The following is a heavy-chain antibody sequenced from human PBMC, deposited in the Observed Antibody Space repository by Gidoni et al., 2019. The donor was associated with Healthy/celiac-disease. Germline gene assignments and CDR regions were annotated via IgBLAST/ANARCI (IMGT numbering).Heavy chain of an antibody. CDR3: ARGGAQRFIVVVPAPFDY. Sequence: LQLQESGPGLVNPSENLSLTCTVSGGSIISSSYSWGWIRQPPGKGLEWSGSIYYSGSTYYNPSLKSRVTISVDTSKNQFSLKLSSVTAADTAVYYCARGGAQRFIVVVPAPFDYWGQGTLVTVSS. D-gene: IGHD2-2*01. CDR2: IYYSGST. V-gene: IGHV4-39*01. J-gene: IGHJ4*02. CDR1: GGSIISSSYS.